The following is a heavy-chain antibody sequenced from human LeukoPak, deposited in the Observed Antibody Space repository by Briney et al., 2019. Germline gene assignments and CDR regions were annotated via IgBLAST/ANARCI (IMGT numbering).Heavy chain of an antibody. V-gene: IGHV3-21*01. D-gene: IGHD4-17*01. CDR1: GFTFSTYS. Sequence: PGESLRLSCAASGFTFSTYSMNWVRQAPGEGLEWVASISSSSTYKYYADSVKGRFIISRDNAKNSLYLQVNTLRAEDTAVYYCARDLTAVTTAYFQHWGQGTLVTVSS. CDR2: ISSSSTYK. CDR3: ARDLTAVTTAYFQH. J-gene: IGHJ1*01.